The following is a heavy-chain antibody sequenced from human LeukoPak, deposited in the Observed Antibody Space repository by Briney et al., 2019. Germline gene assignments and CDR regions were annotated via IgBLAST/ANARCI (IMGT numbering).Heavy chain of an antibody. J-gene: IGHJ5*02. CDR1: GGSISSGSYY. CDR2: IYTSGST. D-gene: IGHD3-22*01. Sequence: PSETLSLTCTVSGGSISSGSYYWSWIRQPAGKGLEWIGRIYTSGSTNYNPSLKSRVTISVDTSKNQFSLKLSSVTAADTAVYYCARDYYDSSGYYYLDPWGQGTLVTVSS. V-gene: IGHV4-61*02. CDR3: ARDYYDSSGYYYLDP.